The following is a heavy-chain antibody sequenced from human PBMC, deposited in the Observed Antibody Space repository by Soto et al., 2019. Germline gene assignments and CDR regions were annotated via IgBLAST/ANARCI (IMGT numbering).Heavy chain of an antibody. CDR2: IYPDDSDT. D-gene: IGHD2-2*02. CDR3: ARQYTTPYYFDS. V-gene: IGHV5-51*01. Sequence: GESLKISCKDSGYSFSSYWMAWVRQMPGKGLEWMGLIYPDDSDTRYNPSFQGQVTFSADKSINTAYLQWSSLKASDTAMYYCARQYTTPYYFDSWGQGTLVTVYS. J-gene: IGHJ4*02. CDR1: GYSFSSYW.